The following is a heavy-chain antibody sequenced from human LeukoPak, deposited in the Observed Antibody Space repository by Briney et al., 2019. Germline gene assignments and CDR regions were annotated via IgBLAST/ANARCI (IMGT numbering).Heavy chain of an antibody. Sequence: GGSLRLSCAASGFTFSSFDMHWVRQPTGQGLEWVSTIGTASDTYYPGSVKGRFTLSRDNARNSLYLQMNSLTAGDTAVYYCARGPPRGKYYYMDVWGKGTTVTVSS. J-gene: IGHJ6*03. CDR1: GFTFSSFD. CDR3: ARGPPRGKYYYMDV. CDR2: IGTASDT. D-gene: IGHD1-1*01. V-gene: IGHV3-13*01.